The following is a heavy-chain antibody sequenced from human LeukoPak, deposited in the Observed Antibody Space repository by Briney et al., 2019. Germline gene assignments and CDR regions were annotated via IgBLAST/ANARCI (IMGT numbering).Heavy chain of an antibody. D-gene: IGHD2-2*01. CDR3: ARVPSWRYYGMDV. Sequence: RGSLRLSCAASGFTFSSYAMHWVRQAPGKGLEWVAVISYDGSNKYYADSVKGRFTISRDNSKNTLYLQMNSLRAEDTAVYYCARVPSWRYYGMDVWGQGTTVTVSS. CDR2: ISYDGSNK. V-gene: IGHV3-30-3*01. J-gene: IGHJ6*02. CDR1: GFTFSSYA.